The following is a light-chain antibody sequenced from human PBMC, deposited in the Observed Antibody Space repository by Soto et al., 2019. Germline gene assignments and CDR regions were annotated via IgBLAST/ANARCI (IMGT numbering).Light chain of an antibody. CDR2: EVK. CDR1: SSDIGDHNF. Sequence: QSVLTQPPSASGSPGQSVTVSCTGSSSDIGDHNFVSWYQQHPGKAPKLIIYEVKKRPSGVPDRFSASKSGNTASLTVSGLQAEDEADYYCSSYAGNNNFVFGSGTKVTVL. V-gene: IGLV2-8*01. CDR3: SSYAGNNNFV. J-gene: IGLJ1*01.